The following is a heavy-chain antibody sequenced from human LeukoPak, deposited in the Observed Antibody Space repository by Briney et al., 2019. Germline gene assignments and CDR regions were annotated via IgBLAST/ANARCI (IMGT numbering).Heavy chain of an antibody. V-gene: IGHV4-34*01. Sequence: SETLSLTCAVYGGPFSGYYWSWIRQPPGKGLEWIGEINHSGGTNYNPSLKSRVTISVDTSKNQFSLKLSSVTAADTAVYYCARVVYFFDYWGQGTLVTVSS. D-gene: IGHD6-6*01. CDR3: ARVVYFFDY. CDR2: INHSGGT. J-gene: IGHJ4*02. CDR1: GGPFSGYY.